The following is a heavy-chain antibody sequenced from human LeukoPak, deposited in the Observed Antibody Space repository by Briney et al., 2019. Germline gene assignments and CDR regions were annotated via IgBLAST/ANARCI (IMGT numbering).Heavy chain of an antibody. V-gene: IGHV4-38-2*02. CDR1: GYSISSGYY. J-gene: IGHJ6*02. CDR3: ARDLGITMVRGVRPDYGMDV. CDR2: IYHSGST. Sequence: SETLSLTCTVSGYSISSGYYWGWIRQPPGKGLEWIGSIYHSGSTYYNPSLKSRVTISVDTSKNQFSLKLSSVTAADTAVYYCARDLGITMVRGVRPDYGMDVWGQGTTVTVSS. D-gene: IGHD3-10*01.